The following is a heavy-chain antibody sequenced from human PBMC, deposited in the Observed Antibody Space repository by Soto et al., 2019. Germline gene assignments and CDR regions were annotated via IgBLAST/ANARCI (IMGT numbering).Heavy chain of an antibody. CDR2: INPIVSMS. J-gene: IGHJ4*02. D-gene: IGHD3-10*01. V-gene: IGHV1-69*02. CDR1: GDTFSFYT. CDR3: AASYGSGYRAFDY. Sequence: QVQLVQSGTEVKKPGSSVKVSCKASGDTFSFYTSNWVRQAPGLGLEWVGSINPIVSMSNYAQKFQGRVSMTADKSTSTAYMELRSLRSDDTAMYFCAASYGSGYRAFDYWGQGALGIVSS.